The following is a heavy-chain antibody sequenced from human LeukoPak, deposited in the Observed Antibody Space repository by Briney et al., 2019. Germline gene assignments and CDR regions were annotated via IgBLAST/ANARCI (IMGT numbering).Heavy chain of an antibody. CDR2: ISGSGGVT. J-gene: IGHJ4*02. D-gene: IGHD3-10*01. CDR3: AKEGKLLWFGELSSQYYFDY. CDR1: GFTFTNYA. V-gene: IGHV3-23*01. Sequence: PGGSLILSCAASGFTFTNYAMSWVRQAPGKGLEWVSTISGSGGVTYYADSVKGRFTISRDNSKNTLYLQMNSLRVEDTAVYYCAKEGKLLWFGELSSQYYFDYWGQGTLVTVSS.